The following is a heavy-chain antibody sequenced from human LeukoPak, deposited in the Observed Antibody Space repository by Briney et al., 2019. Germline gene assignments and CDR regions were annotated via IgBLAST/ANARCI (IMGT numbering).Heavy chain of an antibody. Sequence: SETLSLTCTVSGGSISSGGYYWSWIRQHPGKGLEWIGYIYYSGSTYYSPSLKSRVTISVDTSKNQFSLKLSSVTAADTAVYYCASGTGDPLDYWGQGTLVTVSS. D-gene: IGHD7-27*01. V-gene: IGHV4-31*03. CDR2: IYYSGST. J-gene: IGHJ4*02. CDR1: GGSISSGGYY. CDR3: ASGTGDPLDY.